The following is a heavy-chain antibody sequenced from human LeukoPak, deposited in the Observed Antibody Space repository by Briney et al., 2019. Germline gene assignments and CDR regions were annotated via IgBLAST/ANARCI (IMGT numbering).Heavy chain of an antibody. Sequence: GSLRLSCASSGFTFNTYWMHWVRQAPGKGLVWGSSINADGSSTSYADSMKGGFTISRDNAKKTLYLQMNSLRAEDTAVYYCASQQSFHYYYMDVWGKGTTVTVSS. CDR2: INADGSST. D-gene: IGHD2/OR15-2a*01. J-gene: IGHJ6*03. V-gene: IGHV3-74*01. CDR3: ASQQSFHYYYMDV. CDR1: GFTFNTYW.